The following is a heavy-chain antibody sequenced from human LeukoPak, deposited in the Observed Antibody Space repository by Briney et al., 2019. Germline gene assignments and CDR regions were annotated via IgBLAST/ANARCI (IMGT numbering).Heavy chain of an antibody. D-gene: IGHD2-15*01. CDR2: IYSGGST. CDR3: ARDGRGYCSGGSCYPYYYYGMDA. J-gene: IGHJ6*02. Sequence: PGGSLRLSCAASGFTVSSNYMSWVRQAPGKGLEGVSVIYSGGSTYYADSVKGRFTISRDNSKNTLYLQMNSLRAEDTAVYYCARDGRGYCSGGSCYPYYYYGMDAWGQGTTVTVSS. V-gene: IGHV3-66*01. CDR1: GFTVSSNY.